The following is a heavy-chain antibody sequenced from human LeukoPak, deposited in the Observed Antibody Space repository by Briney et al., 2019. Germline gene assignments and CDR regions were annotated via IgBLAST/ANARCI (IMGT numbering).Heavy chain of an antibody. D-gene: IGHD2-15*01. Sequence: LSCAASGFTFSDYYMSWVRQAPGKGLEWVSYISSSSSYTNYADSVKGRFTISRDNAKNSLYLQMNSLRAEDTAVYYCARRDCSGGSCYGFDYWGQGTLVTVSS. CDR1: GFTFSDYY. V-gene: IGHV3-11*06. CDR3: ARRDCSGGSCYGFDY. CDR2: ISSSSSYT. J-gene: IGHJ4*02.